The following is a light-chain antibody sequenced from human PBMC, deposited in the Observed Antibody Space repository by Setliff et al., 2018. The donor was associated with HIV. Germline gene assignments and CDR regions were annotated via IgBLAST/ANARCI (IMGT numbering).Light chain of an antibody. J-gene: IGLJ1*01. CDR3: CSNTGSNTYV. V-gene: IGLV2-23*01. CDR1: SSDVGRYNL. CDR2: RAT. Sequence: QSALTQPASVSGSPGQSITISCTGTSSDVGRYNLVSWYQQHPGKAPKLMIYRATKRPSGVSNRFSGSKSGNTASLTISGLQAEDEADYYCCSNTGSNTYVFGTGTKVTVL.